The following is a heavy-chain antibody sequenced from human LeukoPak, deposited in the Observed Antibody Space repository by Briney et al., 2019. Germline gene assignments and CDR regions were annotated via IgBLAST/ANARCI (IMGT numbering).Heavy chain of an antibody. CDR3: ARDWGNYYDSCGYYYWYGPTNYYFDY. Sequence: ASVKVSCKASGYTFTGYYMHWVRQAPGQGLEWMGWINPNSGGTNYAQKFQGRVTMTRDTSISTAYMELSRLRSDDTAVYCCARDWGNYYDSCGYYYWYGPTNYYFDYWGQGTLVTVSS. V-gene: IGHV1-2*02. CDR1: GYTFTGYY. CDR2: INPNSGGT. J-gene: IGHJ4*02. D-gene: IGHD3-22*01.